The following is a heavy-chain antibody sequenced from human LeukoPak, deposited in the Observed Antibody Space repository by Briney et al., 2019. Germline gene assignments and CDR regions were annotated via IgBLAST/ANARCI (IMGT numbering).Heavy chain of an antibody. CDR2: IYKRGST. J-gene: IGHJ6*02. Sequence: SETLSLTCIVSGGSISSYYWSWVRQPPGKGRGWMGYIYKRGSTNYNTCLMRRAAISVDTTKKQSSLKLSSVTAADTAVYYCARCSQINYSNSFYYYYGMDVWGQGTTLTVSS. V-gene: IGHV4-59*01. D-gene: IGHD4-11*01. CDR1: GGSISSYY. CDR3: ARCSQINYSNSFYYYYGMDV.